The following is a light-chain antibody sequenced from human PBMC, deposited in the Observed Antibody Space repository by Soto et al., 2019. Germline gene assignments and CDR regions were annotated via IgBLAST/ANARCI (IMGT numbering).Light chain of an antibody. J-gene: IGKJ4*01. CDR3: QQFGVSPT. CDR2: WPS. Sequence: DIVMTQSPDSLAVSLGERATINCRSSQSVLHTSNNKNYLGWYQQKPGQPPKLLIDWPSYREFGVPDRFSGSGSGTDFTLTISSLQAEDVAVYYCQQFGVSPTFGGGTKVEIK. V-gene: IGKV4-1*01. CDR1: QSVLHTSNNKNY.